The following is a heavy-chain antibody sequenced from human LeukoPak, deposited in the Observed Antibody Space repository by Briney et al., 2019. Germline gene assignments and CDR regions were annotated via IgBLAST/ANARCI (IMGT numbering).Heavy chain of an antibody. D-gene: IGHD3-22*01. CDR1: GYSFTSYW. CDR3: ARPPDYYDSSGYLDAFDI. J-gene: IGHJ3*02. CDR2: IYPGDSDT. V-gene: IGHV5-51*01. Sequence: AGESLKISCKGSGYSFTSYWIGWVRQMPGKGLEWMGIIYPGDSDTRYSPSFQGQVTISADKSISTAYLQWSSLKASDTAMYYCARPPDYYDSSGYLDAFDIWGQGTMVTVSS.